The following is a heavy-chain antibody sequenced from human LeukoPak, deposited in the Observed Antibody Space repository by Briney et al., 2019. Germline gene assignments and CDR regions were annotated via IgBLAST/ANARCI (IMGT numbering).Heavy chain of an antibody. CDR2: INEDGSVQ. CDR3: ASRESSMSRSH. CDR1: GFIFSDYW. Sequence: PGGSLRLSCAASGFIFSDYWMNWVRQVPGKGLEWVANINEDGSVQGYVHSVRGRFTISRDNTKNSMYLQMNSLRAEDTAIYYCASRESSMSRSHWGHGTLVTVSS. V-gene: IGHV3-7*01. J-gene: IGHJ4*01. D-gene: IGHD2/OR15-2a*01.